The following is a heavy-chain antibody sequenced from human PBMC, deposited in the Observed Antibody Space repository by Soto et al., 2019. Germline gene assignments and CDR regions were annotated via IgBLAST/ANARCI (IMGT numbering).Heavy chain of an antibody. Sequence: QITLKESGPTLVKPTQTLTLTCTFSGFSLSTSGVGVGWIRQPPEKALKWLQLIIGDEEKRYSPSLRSRLTINKDTSKNQVVLTMTNMDPVDTATYYCIQSRCGGDCLQSYASHYYYGMDVWGQGTTVTVSS. D-gene: IGHD2-21*02. CDR2: IIGDEEK. CDR3: IQSRCGGDCLQSYASHYYYGMDV. CDR1: GFSLSTSGVG. V-gene: IGHV2-5*02. J-gene: IGHJ6*02.